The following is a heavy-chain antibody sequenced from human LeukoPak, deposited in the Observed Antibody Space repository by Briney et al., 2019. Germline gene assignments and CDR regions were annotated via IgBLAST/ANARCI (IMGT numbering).Heavy chain of an antibody. CDR1: GYTLTELS. Sequence: ASVKVSCKVSGYTLTELSMHWVRQAPGKGLEWMGGFDPEDGETIYAQKFQGRVTMTEDTSTDTAYMELSSLRSEDTAVYYCATDSGDFYGDSTWAFDYWAREPWSPSPQ. J-gene: IGHJ4*02. D-gene: IGHD4-17*01. V-gene: IGHV1-24*01. CDR3: ATDSGDFYGDSTWAFDY. CDR2: FDPEDGET.